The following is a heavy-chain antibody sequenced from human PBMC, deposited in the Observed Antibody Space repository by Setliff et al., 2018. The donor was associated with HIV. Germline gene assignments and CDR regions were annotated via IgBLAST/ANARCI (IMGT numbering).Heavy chain of an antibody. D-gene: IGHD2-15*01. CDR3: ARDRPRRIVVATNLPNAFDV. Sequence: PGGSLRLSCTASGFTFSNFAITWVRQAPGKGLEWVSAIGGSGFGTYYADSVKGRFTISRDNSNNTLYLQMHGLRADDTAVYYCARDRPRRIVVATNLPNAFDVWGHGTLVTVSS. CDR1: GFTFSNFA. V-gene: IGHV3-23*01. J-gene: IGHJ3*01. CDR2: IGGSGFGT.